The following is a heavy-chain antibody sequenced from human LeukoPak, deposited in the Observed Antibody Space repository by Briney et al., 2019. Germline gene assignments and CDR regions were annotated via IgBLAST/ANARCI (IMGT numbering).Heavy chain of an antibody. J-gene: IGHJ6*03. CDR2: INHSGST. D-gene: IGHD6-6*01. CDR3: VRSSSLIWYYYMDV. V-gene: IGHV4-34*01. CDR1: GGSFSGYY. Sequence: SETLSLTCAVYGGSFSGYYWSWIRQPPGKGLEWIGEINHSGSTNYNPSLKSRVTISVDTSKNQFSLKLSSVTAADTAVYYCVRSSSLIWYYYMDVWGKGTTVTVSS.